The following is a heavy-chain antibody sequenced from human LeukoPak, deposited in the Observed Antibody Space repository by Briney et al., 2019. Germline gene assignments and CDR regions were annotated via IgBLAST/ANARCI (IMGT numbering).Heavy chain of an antibody. Sequence: GGSLRPSCAASGFTFSSYSMNWVRQAPGKGLEWVSYISSSSSTIYYADSVKGRFTISRDSAKNSLYLQMNSLRAEDTAVYYCAREGLRYFDWLPHLRYNWFDPWGQGTLVTVSS. CDR1: GFTFSSYS. V-gene: IGHV3-48*01. D-gene: IGHD3-9*01. CDR3: AREGLRYFDWLPHLRYNWFDP. CDR2: ISSSSSTI. J-gene: IGHJ5*02.